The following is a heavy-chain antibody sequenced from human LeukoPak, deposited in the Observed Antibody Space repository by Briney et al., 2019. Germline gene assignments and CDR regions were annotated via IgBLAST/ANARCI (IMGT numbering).Heavy chain of an antibody. V-gene: IGHV4-59*08. D-gene: IGHD2-2*01. Sequence: SETLSLTCTVSGGSISSYYWSWLRPPPGKGLEWIGYIYYSGSTNYTHSLKSRVTISVDTSKNQFSLKLSSVTAADTAVYYCARHIGYCTSTSCYGEENPEYFQHWGQGTLVTVSS. CDR1: GGSISSYY. CDR2: IYYSGST. CDR3: ARHIGYCTSTSCYGEENPEYFQH. J-gene: IGHJ1*01.